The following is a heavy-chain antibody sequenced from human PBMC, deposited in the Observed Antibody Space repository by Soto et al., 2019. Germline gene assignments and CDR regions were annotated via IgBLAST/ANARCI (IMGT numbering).Heavy chain of an antibody. Sequence: ASVKVSCKASGYTFTTYGISWVRQAPGQGLEWMGWISPYNGTTKYAEKVQGEMTMTPDTATSTAYMDLRSLRSDDTAVDYCARDGERDTGLNFYYYLHGMDAWGQGTRVTVSS. CDR1: GYTFTTYG. CDR3: ARDGERDTGLNFYYYLHGMDA. V-gene: IGHV1-18*04. D-gene: IGHD1-1*01. J-gene: IGHJ6*02. CDR2: ISPYNGTT.